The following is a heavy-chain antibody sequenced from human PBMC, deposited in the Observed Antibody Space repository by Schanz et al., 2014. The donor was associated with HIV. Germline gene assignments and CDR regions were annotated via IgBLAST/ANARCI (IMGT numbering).Heavy chain of an antibody. CDR2: IWYDGSNK. D-gene: IGHD3-3*01. CDR3: ARDPARSYEPWSGYWYGMDV. CDR1: GFTFRNYG. Sequence: QVQLVESGGGVVQPGRSLRLSCAASGFTFRNYGMHWVRQAPGKGLEWVAVIWYDGSNKYYADSVKGRFTISRDNSKNTLYLQMNSLRADDTAVYYCARDPARSYEPWSGYWYGMDVWGQGTTVIVSS. J-gene: IGHJ6*02. V-gene: IGHV3-33*01.